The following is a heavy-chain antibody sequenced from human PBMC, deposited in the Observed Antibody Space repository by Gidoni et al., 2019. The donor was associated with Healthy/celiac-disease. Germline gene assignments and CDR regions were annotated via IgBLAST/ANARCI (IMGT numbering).Heavy chain of an antibody. D-gene: IGHD6-25*01. J-gene: IGHJ4*02. V-gene: IGHV3-48*02. Sequence: EVQLVESGGGLVQPGGSLRLSCAASGFTFSSYSMNWVRQATGKGLEWVSYISSSSSTIYYADSVKGRFTISRDNAKNSLYLQMNSLRDEDTAVYYCARGDEFSGDYFDYWGQGTLVTVSS. CDR1: GFTFSSYS. CDR2: ISSSSSTI. CDR3: ARGDEFSGDYFDY.